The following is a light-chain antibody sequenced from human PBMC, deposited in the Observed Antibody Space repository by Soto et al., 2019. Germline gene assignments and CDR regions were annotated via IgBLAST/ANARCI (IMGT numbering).Light chain of an antibody. CDR2: EDT. Sequence: QSVLTQPASVSGSPGQSITISCTGTSSDIGSYNRVSWYQQHPGKAPKLMIYEDTQRPSRVSNRFSGSKSGNTASLTITGLQAEDEADYHCCSYAGPTIFVVFGGGTKLTVL. V-gene: IGLV2-23*02. CDR1: SSDIGSYNR. CDR3: CSYAGPTIFVV. J-gene: IGLJ2*01.